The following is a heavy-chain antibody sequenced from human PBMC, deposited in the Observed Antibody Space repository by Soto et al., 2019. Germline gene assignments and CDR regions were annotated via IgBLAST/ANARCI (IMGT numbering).Heavy chain of an antibody. CDR2: IYWDDSK. V-gene: IGHV2-5*02. CDR3: AHKGPEDWPLDY. CDR1: GFSLSTSGVG. D-gene: IGHD3-9*01. J-gene: IGHJ4*02. Sequence: QITLKESGPTLVRPTQTLTLTCAFSGFSLSTSGVGVGWIRQPPGKALEWLAVIYWDDSKHYSPSLRSRLTITKGTSKSPVVLTMTNMDPMDTGTYYCAHKGPEDWPLDYWGQGTLVTVSS.